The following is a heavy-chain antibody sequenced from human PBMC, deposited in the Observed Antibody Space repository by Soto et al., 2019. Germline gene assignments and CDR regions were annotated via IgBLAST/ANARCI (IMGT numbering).Heavy chain of an antibody. Sequence: QVQLQQWGAGPLRPWETLSLTCGVSGGSFSGYYWAWIRQSPGKGLEWIGEINDRGSINYNPSLKSRVSISVDTSKNHYSLNLRSVTAADPAVYYCARESHDILTGPPWVWYYDLWGRGTLVTVSS. CDR2: INDRGSI. D-gene: IGHD3-9*01. J-gene: IGHJ2*01. CDR1: GGSFSGYY. V-gene: IGHV4-34*01. CDR3: ARESHDILTGPPWVWYYDL.